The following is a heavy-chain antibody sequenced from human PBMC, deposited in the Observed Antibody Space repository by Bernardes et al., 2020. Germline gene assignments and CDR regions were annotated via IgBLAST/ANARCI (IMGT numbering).Heavy chain of an antibody. Sequence: GGSLRLSCAASGFTFSSYGMHWVRQAPGKGLEWVAVISYDGSNKYYADSVKGRFTISRDNSKNTLYLQMNSLRAEDTAVYYCAKDSVRYTVTTAFQHWGQGTLVTVSS. J-gene: IGHJ1*01. CDR2: ISYDGSNK. V-gene: IGHV3-30*18. CDR1: GFTFSSYG. CDR3: AKDSVRYTVTTAFQH. D-gene: IGHD4-17*01.